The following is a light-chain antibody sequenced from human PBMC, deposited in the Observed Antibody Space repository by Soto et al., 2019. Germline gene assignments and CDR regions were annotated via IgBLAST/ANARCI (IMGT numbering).Light chain of an antibody. J-gene: IGKJ1*01. CDR2: GAS. CDR1: QSVSSN. CDR3: QQYGSTR. V-gene: IGKV3-15*01. Sequence: EIVMTQSPATLSVSPGERATLSCRASQSVSSNLAWFQQKPGQAPRLLIYGASTRATGIPARFSGSGSGTEFTLTISRLEPEDFAVYYCQQYGSTRFGQGTKVDSK.